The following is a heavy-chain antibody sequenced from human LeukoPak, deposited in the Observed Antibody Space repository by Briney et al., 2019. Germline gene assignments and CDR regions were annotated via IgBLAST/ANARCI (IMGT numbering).Heavy chain of an antibody. CDR2: ISGSGDAI. CDR1: GITFSDTW. D-gene: IGHD5-12*01. V-gene: IGHV3-23*01. J-gene: IGHJ4*02. Sequence: GGSLRLSCAASGITFSDTWMTWVRQAPGKGLEWVSTISGSGDAIYYVDSVKGRFTISRDNSKNTLFLQMNSLRAEDTAVYYCANGYSGYDYDYWGQGTLVTVSS. CDR3: ANGYSGYDYDY.